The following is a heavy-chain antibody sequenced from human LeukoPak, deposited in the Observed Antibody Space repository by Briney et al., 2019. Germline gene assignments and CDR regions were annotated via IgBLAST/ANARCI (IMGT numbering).Heavy chain of an antibody. Sequence: GASQRLSCAASGFTFSSYAMIWVRQAPGKGLEWVSAISGSGGSTYYADSVKGRFTISRDNSKNTLYLQMNSLRAEDTAVYYCAKDDCSSTSCYYFGEYYFDYWGQGTLVTVSS. CDR2: ISGSGGST. D-gene: IGHD2-2*01. V-gene: IGHV3-23*01. J-gene: IGHJ4*02. CDR3: AKDDCSSTSCYYFGEYYFDY. CDR1: GFTFSSYA.